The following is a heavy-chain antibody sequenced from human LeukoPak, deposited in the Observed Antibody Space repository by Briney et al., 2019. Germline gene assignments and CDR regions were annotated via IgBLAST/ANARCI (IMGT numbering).Heavy chain of an antibody. Sequence: SDTLSLTRTVSGGSISSYYWSWIRQPPAKGLEGIVYIYYSGSTNYNPSLKSRVTISVDTSKNQFSLKLSSVTAADTAVYYCARARVVPAAILDYWGQGTLVTVSS. J-gene: IGHJ4*02. D-gene: IGHD2-2*02. V-gene: IGHV4-59*07. CDR3: ARARVVPAAILDY. CDR2: IYYSGST. CDR1: GGSISSYY.